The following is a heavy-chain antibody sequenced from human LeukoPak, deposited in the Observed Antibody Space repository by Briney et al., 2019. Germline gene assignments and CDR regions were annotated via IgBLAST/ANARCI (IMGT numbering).Heavy chain of an antibody. CDR2: ITRSSSHI. V-gene: IGHV3-21*01. J-gene: IGHJ4*02. CDR1: GFTFSTSD. Sequence: GGALRLSCAASGFTFSTSDMIKVRQAPGKGLEWVSTITRSSSHIYYVGSVKGRFTISRDNAKNSLYLQMNSLRVEDTARYYCVRDFNYWGQGTLVTVSS. CDR3: VRDFNY.